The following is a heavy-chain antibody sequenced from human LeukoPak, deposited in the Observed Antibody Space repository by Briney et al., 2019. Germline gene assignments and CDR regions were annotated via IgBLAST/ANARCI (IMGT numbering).Heavy chain of an antibody. CDR3: ARVAVAGPTGWFDS. V-gene: IGHV3-21*01. CDR2: ISSTSAYI. J-gene: IGHJ5*01. Sequence: SGGSLRLSCAASGFTFSSYAMSWVRQAPGKGLEWVSSISSTSAYIYYAESVKGRFSISRDNVDNVVHLQMSSLTNEDTAVYYCARVAVAGPTGWFDSWGQGTLVTVSS. CDR1: GFTFSSYA. D-gene: IGHD6-19*01.